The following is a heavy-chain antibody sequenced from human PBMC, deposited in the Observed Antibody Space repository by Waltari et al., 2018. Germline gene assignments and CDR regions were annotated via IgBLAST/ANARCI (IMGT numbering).Heavy chain of an antibody. CDR3: TRDTAMVGLVDY. CDR1: GFTFSNAW. V-gene: IGHV3-15*07. D-gene: IGHD5-18*01. CDR2: IKSKTDGGTT. J-gene: IGHJ4*02. Sequence: EVQLVESGGGLVKPGGSLRLSCAASGFTFSNAWMNWVRQAPGKGLEWGGRIKSKTDGGTTDYAAPVKGRFTISRDDSKNTLYLQMNSLKTEDTAVYYCTRDTAMVGLVDYWGQGTLVTVSS.